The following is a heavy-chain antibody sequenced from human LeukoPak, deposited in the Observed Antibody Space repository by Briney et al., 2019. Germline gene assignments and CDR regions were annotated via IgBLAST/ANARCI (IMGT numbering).Heavy chain of an antibody. CDR3: ARVSGSTGGYYYMDV. Sequence: GGSLRLSCAASGFTFSSYSMNWVRQAPGKGLEWVSSISSGSSYIYYADSVKGRFTISRDNAKNSLYLQMNSLRAEDTAVYDCARVSGSTGGYYYMDVWGKGTTVTVSS. J-gene: IGHJ6*03. CDR2: ISSGSSYI. D-gene: IGHD2-8*02. V-gene: IGHV3-21*01. CDR1: GFTFSSYS.